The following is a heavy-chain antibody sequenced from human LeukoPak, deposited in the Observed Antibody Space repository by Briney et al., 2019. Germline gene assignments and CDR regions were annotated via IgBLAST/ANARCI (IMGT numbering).Heavy chain of an antibody. Sequence: PGGSLRLSCAASGFTFSSYAMSWVRQAPGKGLEWVSAISGSDGSTYYADSVKGRFTISRDNSKNTLYLQMNSLRAEDTAVYYCAKDQRSDTAMEYYYYMDVWGKGTTVTVSS. CDR2: ISGSDGST. J-gene: IGHJ6*03. D-gene: IGHD5-18*01. V-gene: IGHV3-23*01. CDR1: GFTFSSYA. CDR3: AKDQRSDTAMEYYYYMDV.